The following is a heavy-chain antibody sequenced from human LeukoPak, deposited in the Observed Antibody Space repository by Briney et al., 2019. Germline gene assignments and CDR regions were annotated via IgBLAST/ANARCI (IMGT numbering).Heavy chain of an antibody. V-gene: IGHV3-21*01. CDR1: GFTFSSYS. Sequence: GGSLRLSCAASGFTFSSYSMNWVRQAPGKGLEWVSSISSSSSYIYYADSVKGRFTISRDNAKNSLYLQMNSLRAEDTAVYYCAREVVAAAGTGWFDPWGQGTLATVSS. D-gene: IGHD6-13*01. CDR3: AREVVAAAGTGWFDP. J-gene: IGHJ5*02. CDR2: ISSSSSYI.